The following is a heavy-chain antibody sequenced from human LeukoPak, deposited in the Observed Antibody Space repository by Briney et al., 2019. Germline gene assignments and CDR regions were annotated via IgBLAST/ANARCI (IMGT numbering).Heavy chain of an antibody. D-gene: IGHD2-2*01. V-gene: IGHV4-31*03. Sequence: PPQTLSLTCTVSGGSISSGGFYWSWIRQLPGKALEWIGYIYDSGTIVYNPSLKSRLTIAIDTSKNQFSLKLSSVTAADTAVYYCAKQGCSSNSCQTFYYYFGMDVWGQGTTVTVSS. CDR2: IYDSGTI. J-gene: IGHJ6*02. CDR1: GGSISSGGFY. CDR3: AKQGCSSNSCQTFYYYFGMDV.